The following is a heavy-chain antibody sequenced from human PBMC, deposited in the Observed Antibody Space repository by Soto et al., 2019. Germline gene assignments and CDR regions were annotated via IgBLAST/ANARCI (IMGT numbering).Heavy chain of an antibody. Sequence: QVQLQESGPGLVKPSGTLSLTCAVSSGSISSSNWWSWVRQPPGKGLEWIGEIYHSGSTNYNPSLKSRVTISVDKSKNQFSLKLSSVTATDTAVYYCHSVVVVAATKFVDYWGQVTLVTVSS. J-gene: IGHJ4*02. CDR1: SGSISSSNW. CDR3: HSVVVVAATKFVDY. CDR2: IYHSGST. V-gene: IGHV4-4*02. D-gene: IGHD2-15*01.